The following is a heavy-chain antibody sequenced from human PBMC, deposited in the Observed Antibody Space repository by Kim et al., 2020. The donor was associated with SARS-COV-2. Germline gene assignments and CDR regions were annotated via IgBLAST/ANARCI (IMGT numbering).Heavy chain of an antibody. D-gene: IGHD5-18*01. Sequence: AQKFQGRVTMTRDTSTSTVYMELSSLRSEDTAVYYCARDQGLREGYSSDYWGQGTLVTVSS. V-gene: IGHV1-46*01. CDR3: ARDQGLREGYSSDY. J-gene: IGHJ4*02.